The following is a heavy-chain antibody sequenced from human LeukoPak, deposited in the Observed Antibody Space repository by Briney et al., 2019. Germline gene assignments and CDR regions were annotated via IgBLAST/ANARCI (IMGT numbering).Heavy chain of an antibody. J-gene: IGHJ4*02. V-gene: IGHV3-30*04. CDR1: GFTFSSYV. Sequence: GRSLRLSCAASGFTFSSYVMHWVRQAPGKGLEWVAFIRYDGSNKYYADSVKGRFTISRDNSKNTLYLQMNSLRAEDTAVYYCARGFGELPYYFDYWGQGTLVTVSS. CDR2: IRYDGSNK. D-gene: IGHD3-10*01. CDR3: ARGFGELPYYFDY.